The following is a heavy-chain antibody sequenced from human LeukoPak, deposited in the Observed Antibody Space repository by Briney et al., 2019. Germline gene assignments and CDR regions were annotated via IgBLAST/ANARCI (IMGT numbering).Heavy chain of an antibody. CDR3: ARAPYDFWSGYYTPYYYYMDV. Sequence: GGSLRLSCAASGFTFSSYWMSWVRQAPGKGLEWVANIKQDGSEKYYVDSVKGRFTISRDNAKNSLYLQMNSPRAEDTAVNYCARAPYDFWSGYYTPYYYYMDVWGKGTTVTVSS. J-gene: IGHJ6*03. CDR1: GFTFSSYW. V-gene: IGHV3-7*01. D-gene: IGHD3-3*01. CDR2: IKQDGSEK.